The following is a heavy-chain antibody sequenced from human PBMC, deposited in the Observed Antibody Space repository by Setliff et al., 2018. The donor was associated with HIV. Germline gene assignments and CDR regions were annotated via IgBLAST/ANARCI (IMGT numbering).Heavy chain of an antibody. J-gene: IGHJ6*02. CDR2: ISNSGSN. CDR3: ARLAIYGSD. Sequence: PSETLSLTCTVSGGSISRTSYYWGWIRQPPGKGLEWIGSISNSGSNYYSPSLKSRVTISVNTSKNQFSLKMNSVTAADTAVYFCARLAIYGSDWGQGTTVTVSS. CDR1: GGSISRTSYY. V-gene: IGHV4-39*01. D-gene: IGHD3-10*01.